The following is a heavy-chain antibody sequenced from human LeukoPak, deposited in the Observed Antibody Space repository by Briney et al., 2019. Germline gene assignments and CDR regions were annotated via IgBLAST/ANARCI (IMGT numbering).Heavy chain of an antibody. CDR2: ISGSGGST. J-gene: IGHJ3*02. V-gene: IGHV3-23*01. CDR3: AKRVVLRNAFDI. Sequence: GRSLRLSCAASGFTFSSYAMSWVRQAPGKGLEWVSAISGSGGSTYYADSVKGRFTISRDNSKNTLYLQMNSLRAEDTAVYYCAKRVVLRNAFDIWGQGTMVTVSS. CDR1: GFTFSSYA. D-gene: IGHD2-15*01.